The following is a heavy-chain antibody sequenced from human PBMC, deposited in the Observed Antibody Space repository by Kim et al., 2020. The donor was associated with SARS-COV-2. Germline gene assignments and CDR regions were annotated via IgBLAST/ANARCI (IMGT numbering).Heavy chain of an antibody. CDR1: GFTFFNYA. CDR2: ISGSGGST. J-gene: IGHJ3*02. CDR3: AKSTKLNVYFYDSAGYGNAFDI. V-gene: IGHV3-23*01. D-gene: IGHD3-22*01. Sequence: GGSLRLSCKASGFTFFNYAMSWVRQAPGKGLEWVSGISGSGGSTYYADSVKGRFSNSRDNSKNTLYLQMNNLRVDETAAYYCAKSTKLNVYFYDSAGYGNAFDIWGQGTVVTVSS.